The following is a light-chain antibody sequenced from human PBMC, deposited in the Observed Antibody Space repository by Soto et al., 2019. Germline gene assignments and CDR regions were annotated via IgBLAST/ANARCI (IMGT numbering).Light chain of an antibody. CDR2: DVS. CDR1: SSDVGGYNY. V-gene: IGLV2-14*01. J-gene: IGLJ1*01. Sequence: QSALTQPASVSGSPGQSITISCTGTSSDVGGYNYVSWYQQHPGKAPKLMIYDVSNRPSGVSNRFSGSKSGNTASLTISGLQAEDEADYYCSSFTSSNIGVFGPGTKLTVL. CDR3: SSFTSSNIGV.